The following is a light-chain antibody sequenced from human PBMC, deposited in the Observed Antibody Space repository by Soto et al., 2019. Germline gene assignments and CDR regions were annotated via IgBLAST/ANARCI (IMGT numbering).Light chain of an antibody. Sequence: QSVRTQPASVSGSPGQSITISCTGTSSDVGGYNYVSWYQQHPGKAPKLMIYEVSNRPSGVSNRFSGSKSGNTASLTISGLQAEDETDYYCSSYTSSSPYVFGTGTKLTVL. V-gene: IGLV2-14*01. J-gene: IGLJ1*01. CDR3: SSYTSSSPYV. CDR2: EVS. CDR1: SSDVGGYNY.